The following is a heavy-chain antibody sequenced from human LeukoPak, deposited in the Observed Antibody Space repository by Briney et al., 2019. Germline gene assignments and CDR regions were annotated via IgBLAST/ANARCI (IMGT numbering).Heavy chain of an antibody. CDR1: GGSISSSTYY. V-gene: IGHV4-39*01. CDR3: ARLALDTAMVTAYYYGMDV. J-gene: IGHJ6*02. D-gene: IGHD5-18*01. Sequence: PSETLSLTCTVSGGSISSSTYYWGWIRQPPGKGLEWIGSTSYSGSTYYNPSLRSRVTISVDTSKNQFSLKLSSVTAADTAVYYCARLALDTAMVTAYYYGMDVWGQGTTVTVSS. CDR2: TSYSGST.